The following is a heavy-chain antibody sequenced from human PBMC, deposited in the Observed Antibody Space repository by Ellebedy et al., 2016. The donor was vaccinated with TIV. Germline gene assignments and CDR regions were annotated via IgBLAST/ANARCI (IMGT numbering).Heavy chain of an antibody. CDR3: ARGRRVGATRWFDP. D-gene: IGHD1-26*01. Sequence: SETLSLTXTVSGGSISSYYWSWIRQPPGKGLEWIGYIYYSGSTNYNPSLKSRVTISVDTSKNQFSLKLSSVTAADTAVYYCARGRRVGATRWFDPWGQGTLVTVSS. CDR1: GGSISSYY. V-gene: IGHV4-59*01. J-gene: IGHJ5*02. CDR2: IYYSGST.